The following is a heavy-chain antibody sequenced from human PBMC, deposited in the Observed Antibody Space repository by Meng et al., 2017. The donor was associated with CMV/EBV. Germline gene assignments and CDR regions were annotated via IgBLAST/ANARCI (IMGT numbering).Heavy chain of an antibody. CDR2: IYYSGST. D-gene: IGHD3-3*01. V-gene: IGHV4-59*01. J-gene: IGHJ6*02. CDR3: ARAYYVVWRGYFRNPNGMDV. Sequence: GSLRLSCTVSGGSLSSYYWSWIRQPPGKGLEWIGYIYYSGSTNYNPSLKTRVTISVDTSKNQFSLKLSSVTAADTAVYYCARAYYVVWRGYFRNPNGMDVWGQGTTVTVSS. CDR1: GGSLSSYY.